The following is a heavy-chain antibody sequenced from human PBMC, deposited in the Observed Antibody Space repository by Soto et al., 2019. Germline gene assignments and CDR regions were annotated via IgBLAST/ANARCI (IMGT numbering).Heavy chain of an antibody. CDR3: ARAHSKRFLEYKRDYFGY. Sequence: QVQLVQSGAEVKKPGSSVKVSCKASGGTFSSYAISWVRQAPGQGLEWMGGIIPTLGTANYAQKFQGRVTITADKSTSTAYMELSNVRSEDTAVYYCARAHSKRFLEYKRDYFGYWGQGTLVTVSS. CDR2: IIPTLGTA. V-gene: IGHV1-69*06. D-gene: IGHD3-3*01. J-gene: IGHJ4*02. CDR1: GGTFSSYA.